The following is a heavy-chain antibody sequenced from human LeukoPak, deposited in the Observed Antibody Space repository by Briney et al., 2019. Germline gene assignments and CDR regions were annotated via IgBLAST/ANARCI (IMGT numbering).Heavy chain of an antibody. D-gene: IGHD3-22*01. CDR1: GGSFSGYY. CDR2: INHSGST. CDR3: ARGGYYDSSGYYQWNWFDP. V-gene: IGHV4-34*01. J-gene: IGHJ5*02. Sequence: SETLSLTCAVYGGSFSGYYWSWIRQPPGKGLEWMGEINHSGSTNHNPSLKSGVTISVDTSTNQFSQNQSSVTAEDTAVYYCARGGYYDSSGYYQWNWFDPWGQGTLVTVSS.